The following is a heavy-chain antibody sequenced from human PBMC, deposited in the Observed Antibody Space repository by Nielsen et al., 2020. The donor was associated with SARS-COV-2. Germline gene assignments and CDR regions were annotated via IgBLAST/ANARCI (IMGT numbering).Heavy chain of an antibody. CDR1: GGSIESYEHY. J-gene: IGHJ6*02. CDR3: ARDRQGYNYYYGMDV. CDR2: IYYSGST. Sequence: SETLSLTCSVSGGSIESYEHYWSWIRQSPGKGLGWIGYIYYSGSTYYNPSLESRVTISVDTSTNQFSLRLNSVTAADTAQYYCARDRQGYNYYYGMDVWGQGTTVTVS. D-gene: IGHD5-24*01. V-gene: IGHV4-30-4*01.